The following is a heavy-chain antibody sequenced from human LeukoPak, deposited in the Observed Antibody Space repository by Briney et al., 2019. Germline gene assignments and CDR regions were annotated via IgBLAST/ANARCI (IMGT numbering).Heavy chain of an antibody. V-gene: IGHV4-59*01. CDR1: GGSISSYY. D-gene: IGHD3-16*02. Sequence: SETLSLTCTVSGGSISSYYWSWIRQPPGKGREWIGYIYYSGSTNYNPSLKSRVTISVDTSKNQFSLKLSSVTAADTAVYYCARSEVTFGGVIVPFGYWGQGTLVTVSS. CDR2: IYYSGST. J-gene: IGHJ4*02. CDR3: ARSEVTFGGVIVPFGY.